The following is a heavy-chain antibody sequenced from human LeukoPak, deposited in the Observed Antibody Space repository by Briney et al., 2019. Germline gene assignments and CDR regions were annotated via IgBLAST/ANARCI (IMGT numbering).Heavy chain of an antibody. CDR1: GFTFSSYG. D-gene: IGHD3-10*01. CDR3: ARDYYGSGTYQDY. J-gene: IGHJ4*02. CDR2: VWYDGSNK. Sequence: PGGSLRLSCAASGFTFSSYGMHWVRQAPGKGLEWVAVVWYDGSNKYYADSVKGRFTISRENSKNTLYLQMNSLRAEDTAVYYCARDYYGSGTYQDYWGQGTLVTVSS. V-gene: IGHV3-33*01.